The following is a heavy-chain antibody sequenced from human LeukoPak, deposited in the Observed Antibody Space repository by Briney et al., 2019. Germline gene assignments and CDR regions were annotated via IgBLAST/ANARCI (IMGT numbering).Heavy chain of an antibody. D-gene: IGHD2-2*01. Sequence: ASVKVSCKASGYTFTGYYMHWVRQAPGQGLEWMGWINPNSGGTNYAQKFQGRVTTTRDTSISTAYMELSRLRSDDTAVYYCARETIGYCSSTSCPYFDYWGQGTLVTVSS. CDR2: INPNSGGT. V-gene: IGHV1-2*02. CDR1: GYTFTGYY. CDR3: ARETIGYCSSTSCPYFDY. J-gene: IGHJ4*02.